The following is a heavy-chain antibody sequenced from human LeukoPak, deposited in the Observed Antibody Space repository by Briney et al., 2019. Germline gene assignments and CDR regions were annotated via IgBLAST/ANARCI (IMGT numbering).Heavy chain of an antibody. CDR2: ISGSGTVT. Sequence: GGSLRLSCAPSGFTFSNYAMDWVRRAPGKGPEWVAAISGSGTVTYYVDSVKGRFTISRDNSKKTLNLQMNSLRVDDTAVYYCAKGHSSWDYHGMDVWGQGTTVTVSS. CDR1: GFTFSNYA. CDR3: AKGHSSWDYHGMDV. J-gene: IGHJ6*02. V-gene: IGHV3-23*01. D-gene: IGHD6-13*01.